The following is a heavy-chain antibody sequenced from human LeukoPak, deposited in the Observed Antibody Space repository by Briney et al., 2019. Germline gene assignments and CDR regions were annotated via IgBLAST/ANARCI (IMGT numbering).Heavy chain of an antibody. CDR2: ISAYNGNT. Sequence: ASVKVSCKASGYTFTSYGISWVRQAPGQGLEWMGWISAYNGNTNYAQKLQGRVTMTTDTSTSTAYMELRSLRSDDTAVYYCARTDIVVVVAATPGYFQHWGQATLVTVSS. CDR1: GYTFTSYG. V-gene: IGHV1-18*01. J-gene: IGHJ1*01. D-gene: IGHD2-15*01. CDR3: ARTDIVVVVAATPGYFQH.